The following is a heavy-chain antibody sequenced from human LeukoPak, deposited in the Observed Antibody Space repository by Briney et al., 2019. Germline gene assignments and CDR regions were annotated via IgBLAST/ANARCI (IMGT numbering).Heavy chain of an antibody. CDR3: ARGMRGDYGDSEASDY. Sequence: GGSLRLSCAASGFTVSSYYMNWVRQAPGKGLGWVSVIYSGGSKYYADSVKGRFTISRDNSKNTVYLQMNSLRAEDTAVYYCARGMRGDYGDSEASDYWGQGTLVTVSS. V-gene: IGHV3-53*01. CDR2: IYSGGSK. J-gene: IGHJ4*02. CDR1: GFTVSSYY. D-gene: IGHD4-17*01.